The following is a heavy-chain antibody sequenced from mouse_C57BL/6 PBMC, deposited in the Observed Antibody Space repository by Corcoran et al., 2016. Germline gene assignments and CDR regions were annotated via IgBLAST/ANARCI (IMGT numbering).Heavy chain of an antibody. CDR3: ARTGVWSGDYAKDY. V-gene: IGHV1-53*01. D-gene: IGHD2-10*02. Sequence: QVQLQQPGTELVKPGASVKLSCKASGYTFTSYWVHWVKQRPGQGLEWIGNINPSNGGTNYNEKFKSKATLTVGKSSSTAYMQLSSRTSEDSAVYYCARTGVWSGDYAKDYWGQGTSVTVSS. CDR1: GYTFTSYW. CDR2: INPSNGGT. J-gene: IGHJ4*01.